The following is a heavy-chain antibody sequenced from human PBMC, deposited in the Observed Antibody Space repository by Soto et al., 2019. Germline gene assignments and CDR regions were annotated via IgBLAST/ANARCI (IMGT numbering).Heavy chain of an antibody. V-gene: IGHV4-34*01. CDR1: GGSFSGYY. D-gene: IGHD6-19*01. CDR2: INHSGST. CDR3: ARTGYSSGWYSVPRRGISFDY. Sequence: QVQLQQWGAGLLKPSETLSLTCAVYGGSFSGYYWSWIHQPPGKGLEWIGEINHSGSTNYNPSLKSRVTISVDTSKNQFSLKLSSVTAADTAVYYCARTGYSSGWYSVPRRGISFDYWGQGTLVTVSS. J-gene: IGHJ4*02.